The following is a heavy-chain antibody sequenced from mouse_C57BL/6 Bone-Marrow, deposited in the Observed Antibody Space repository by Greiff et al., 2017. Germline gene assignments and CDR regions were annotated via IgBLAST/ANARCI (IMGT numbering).Heavy chain of an antibody. J-gene: IGHJ3*01. D-gene: IGHD1-1*02. Sequence: EVKLVESGGDLVKPGGSLKLSCAASGFTFSSYGMSWVRQTPDKRLEWVATISSGGSYTYYPDSVKGRFTISRDKAKNTLYLQMSSLKSEDTALYYCASPRRKLLDGSYEFAYWGQGTLVTVS. CDR1: GFTFSSYG. CDR2: ISSGGSYT. V-gene: IGHV5-6*01. CDR3: ASPRRKLLDGSYEFAY.